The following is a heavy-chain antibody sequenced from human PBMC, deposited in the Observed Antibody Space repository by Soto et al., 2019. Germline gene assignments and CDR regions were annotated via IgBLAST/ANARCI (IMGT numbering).Heavy chain of an antibody. Sequence: EVQLVESGGGLVKPGGSLRLSCAASGFSFTDYSMNWVRQAPGKGLEWVSSISGSSSYIYYADSLKGRFTVSRDNAARSLFLQMNSLGAEDTAVYYCARDGAYCSGTGCRDYYHYMDVWGKGTTVTVSS. CDR3: ARDGAYCSGTGCRDYYHYMDV. D-gene: IGHD2-2*01. CDR2: ISGSSSYI. J-gene: IGHJ6*03. V-gene: IGHV3-21*01. CDR1: GFSFTDYS.